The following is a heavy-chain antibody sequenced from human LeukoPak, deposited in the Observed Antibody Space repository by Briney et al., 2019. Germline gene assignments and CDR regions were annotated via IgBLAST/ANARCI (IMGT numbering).Heavy chain of an antibody. D-gene: IGHD3-3*01. CDR3: ASGVPRITIFGVVKAGEGF. CDR2: IYYSGST. V-gene: IGHV4-39*01. CDR1: GGSISNSSYY. J-gene: IGHJ4*02. Sequence: SETLSLTCTVSGGSISNSSYYWGWIRQPPGKGLEWIGSIYYSGSTYYNPSLKSRVTISVDTSKNQFSLKLSSVTAADTAVYYCASGVPRITIFGVVKAGEGFWGQGTLVTVSS.